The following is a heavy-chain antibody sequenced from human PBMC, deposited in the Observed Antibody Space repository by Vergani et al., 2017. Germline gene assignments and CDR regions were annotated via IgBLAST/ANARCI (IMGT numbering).Heavy chain of an antibody. CDR2: IYTSGST. CDR3: ARGQLRVGGSARFDP. J-gene: IGHJ5*02. D-gene: IGHD4-17*01. Sequence: QVQLQESGPGLVKPSQTLSLTCTVSGGSISSGSYYWSWIRQPAGKGLEWIGRIYTSGSTNYNPSLKSRVTISVDTSKNQFALKLSSVTAADTAVYYCARGQLRVGGSARFDPWGQGTLVTVSS. CDR1: GGSISSGSYY. V-gene: IGHV4-61*02.